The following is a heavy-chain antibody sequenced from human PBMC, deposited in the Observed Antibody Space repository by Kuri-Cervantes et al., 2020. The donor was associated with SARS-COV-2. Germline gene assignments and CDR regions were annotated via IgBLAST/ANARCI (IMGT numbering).Heavy chain of an antibody. CDR1: GFTFSTYW. J-gene: IGHJ4*02. V-gene: IGHV3-7*01. D-gene: IGHD2-2*01. CDR3: ARDFNMDCSSTSCRNPRRPFDY. CDR2: IKQDESQK. Sequence: GESLKISCAASGFTFSTYWMSWVRQAPGKGLEWVANIKQDESQKYYVDSVKGRFTISRDNAKNSLYLQMNSLRAEDTAVYYCARDFNMDCSSTSCRNPRRPFDYWGQGTLVTVSS.